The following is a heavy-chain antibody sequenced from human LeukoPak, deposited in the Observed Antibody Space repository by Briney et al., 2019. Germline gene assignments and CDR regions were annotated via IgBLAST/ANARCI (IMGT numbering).Heavy chain of an antibody. CDR2: INHSGTT. J-gene: IGHJ4*02. CDR3: ARGPPYNYDSSGYYRFDY. D-gene: IGHD3-22*01. Sequence: PSETLSLTCVVYGGSFSGYHWSWIRQPPGKGLEWIGEINHSGTTKYNPSLKSRVTIFVDTSKNQFSLKVTSVTAADTAVYYCARGPPYNYDSSGYYRFDYWGQGTLVTVSS. V-gene: IGHV4-34*01. CDR1: GGSFSGYH.